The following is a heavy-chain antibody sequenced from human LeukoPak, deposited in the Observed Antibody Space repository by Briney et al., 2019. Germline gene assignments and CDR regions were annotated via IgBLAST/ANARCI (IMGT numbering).Heavy chain of an antibody. V-gene: IGHV1-46*01. Sequence: ASVKVSCKASGYTFTGYYMHWVRQAPGQGLEWMGWINPNSGSTSYAQKFQGRVTMTRDTSTSTVYMELSSLRSEDAAVYYCARSYCSSTSCYKEWFDPWGQGTLVTVSS. CDR1: GYTFTGYY. CDR2: INPNSGST. CDR3: ARSYCSSTSCYKEWFDP. J-gene: IGHJ5*02. D-gene: IGHD2-2*02.